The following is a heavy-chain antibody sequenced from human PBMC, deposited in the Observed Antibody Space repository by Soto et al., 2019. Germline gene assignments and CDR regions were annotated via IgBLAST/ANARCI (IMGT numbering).Heavy chain of an antibody. Sequence: SETLSLTCAVYGGSFSGYYWSWIRQPPGKGLEWIEEINHSGSTSYNPSLKSRVTISVDTSKNQFSLKLSSVTAADTAVYYCARGGANGSGSYSYYYYGMDVWGQGTTVTVSS. CDR2: INHSGST. J-gene: IGHJ6*02. CDR3: ARGGANGSGSYSYYYYGMDV. V-gene: IGHV4-34*01. CDR1: GGSFSGYY. D-gene: IGHD3-10*01.